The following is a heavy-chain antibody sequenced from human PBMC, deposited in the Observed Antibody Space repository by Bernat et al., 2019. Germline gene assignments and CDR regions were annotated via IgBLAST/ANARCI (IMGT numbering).Heavy chain of an antibody. V-gene: IGHV3-23*01. J-gene: IGHJ6*02. D-gene: IGHD5-12*01. Sequence: EVQLLESGGGLVQPGGSLRLSCAASGFTFSSYAMSWVRQAPGKGLEWVSAISGSGGSTYYADSVKGRFTISRDNSKNTLYLQMNSLRAEDTAVYYCSRYSYGNNNYYGMDVWGQGTTVTVSS. CDR2: ISGSGGST. CDR1: GFTFSSYA. CDR3: SRYSYGNNNYYGMDV.